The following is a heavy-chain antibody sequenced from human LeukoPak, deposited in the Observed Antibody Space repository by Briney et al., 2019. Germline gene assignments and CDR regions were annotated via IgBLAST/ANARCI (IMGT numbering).Heavy chain of an antibody. CDR2: ISAYNGNT. CDR1: GYTFTSYG. CDR3: ARDPLVVVAATYYYYYGMGV. D-gene: IGHD2-15*01. Sequence: GASVKVSCKASGYTFTSYGISWVRQAPGQGLEWMGWISAYNGNTDYAQKLQGRVTMTTDTSTSTAYMELRSLRSDDTAVYYCARDPLVVVAATYYYYYGMGVWGQGTTVTVSS. J-gene: IGHJ6*02. V-gene: IGHV1-18*01.